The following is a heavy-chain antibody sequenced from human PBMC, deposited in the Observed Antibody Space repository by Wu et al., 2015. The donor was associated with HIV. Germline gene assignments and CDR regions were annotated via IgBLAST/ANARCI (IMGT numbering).Heavy chain of an antibody. D-gene: IGHD6-19*01. Sequence: QVQLVQSGAEVKKPGASVKVSCKASGYTFGTYDINWVRQATGQGLEWVGWMNPKSGNTGYAQKFQGRVTMTRSTSIRTAYMELSSLRSEDTAVYYCARQRVYTSGWYIYDYWGQGTLVTVSS. J-gene: IGHJ4*02. CDR2: MNPKSGNT. V-gene: IGHV1-8*01. CDR1: GYTFGTYD. CDR3: ARQRVYTSGWYIYDY.